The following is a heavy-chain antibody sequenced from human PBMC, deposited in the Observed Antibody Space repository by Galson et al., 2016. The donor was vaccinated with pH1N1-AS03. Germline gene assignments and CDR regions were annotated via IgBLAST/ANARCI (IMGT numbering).Heavy chain of an antibody. Sequence: SLRLSCAASGFTFSSHSMNWVRQAPGKGLECLSTIDNGAFNTYYKDSLEGRFTISRDNSKNTLYLHMNSLRADDTALYYCAKGLFDNYAGYFEYWGQGILVTVSS. V-gene: IGHV3-23*05. CDR2: IDNGAFNT. CDR1: GFTFSSHS. CDR3: AKGLFDNYAGYFEY. D-gene: IGHD4-23*01. J-gene: IGHJ4*02.